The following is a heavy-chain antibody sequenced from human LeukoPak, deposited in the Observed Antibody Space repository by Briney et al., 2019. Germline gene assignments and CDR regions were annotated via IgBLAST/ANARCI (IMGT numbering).Heavy chain of an antibody. J-gene: IGHJ4*02. CDR3: AKLWHLTDY. Sequence: GGSLRLSCAASGFTFSSYGMIWVRRAPGKGLEWVSAITTNGGSTYYADSVKGRFTISRDNSKNTLFLQMNSLRAEDTAVYYCAKLWHLTDYWGQGTLVTASS. CDR2: ITTNGGST. D-gene: IGHD2-21*01. V-gene: IGHV3-23*01. CDR1: GFTFSSYG.